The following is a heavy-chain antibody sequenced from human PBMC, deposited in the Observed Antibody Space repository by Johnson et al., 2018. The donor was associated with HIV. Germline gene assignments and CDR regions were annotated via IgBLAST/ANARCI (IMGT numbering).Heavy chain of an antibody. D-gene: IGHD1-26*01. J-gene: IGHJ3*02. CDR3: AKAVSGSYDVAFDI. CDR2: ISWNSGSI. Sequence: VQLVESGGGLVQPGRSLRLSCAASGFTFDDYAMHWVRQAPGKGLEWVSGISWNSGSIGYADSVKGRFTISRDNAKNSLYLQMNSLRAEDTALYYCAKAVSGSYDVAFDIWGQGTMVTVSS. V-gene: IGHV3-9*01. CDR1: GFTFDDYA.